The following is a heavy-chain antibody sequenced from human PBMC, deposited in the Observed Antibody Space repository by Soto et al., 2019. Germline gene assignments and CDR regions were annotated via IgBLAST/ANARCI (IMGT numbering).Heavy chain of an antibody. V-gene: IGHV3-30-3*01. CDR2: ISYDGSNK. CDR3: ARYIVVVTATYAFDI. CDR1: GFTFSSYA. J-gene: IGHJ3*02. D-gene: IGHD2-21*02. Sequence: GGSLRLSCVASGFTFSSYAMHWVRQAPGKGLEWVAVISYDGSNKYYADSVKGRFTISRDNSKNTLYLQMNSLRAEDTAVYYCARYIVVVTATYAFDIWGQGTMVTVSS.